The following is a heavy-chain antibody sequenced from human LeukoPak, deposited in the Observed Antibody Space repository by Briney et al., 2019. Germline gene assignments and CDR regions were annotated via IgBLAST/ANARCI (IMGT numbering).Heavy chain of an antibody. CDR2: IYYSGST. V-gene: IGHV4-59*01. D-gene: IGHD6-19*01. CDR3: ARVKQWPNYYYYGMDV. CDR1: GGSISSYY. Sequence: SETLSLTCTVSGGSISSYYWSWIRQPPGKGLEWIGYIYYSGSTNYNPSLKSRVTISVDTSKNQFPLKLSSVTAADTAVYYCARVKQWPNYYYYGMDVWGQGTTVTVSS. J-gene: IGHJ6*02.